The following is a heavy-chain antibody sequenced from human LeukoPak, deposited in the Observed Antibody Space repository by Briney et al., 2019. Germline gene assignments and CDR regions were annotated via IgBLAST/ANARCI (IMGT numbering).Heavy chain of an antibody. Sequence: AGTLRLSCAASGFTVSSNYMSWVRQAPGKGLEWISVIYAGGSTYYTDSVKSRFTISTDNSKNTLYLQMSSLRAEDTAVYYCARGFWSGGSCYDFDYWGQGTLVTVSS. D-gene: IGHD2-15*01. J-gene: IGHJ4*02. CDR3: ARGFWSGGSCYDFDY. CDR2: IYAGGST. V-gene: IGHV3-53*01. CDR1: GFTVSSNY.